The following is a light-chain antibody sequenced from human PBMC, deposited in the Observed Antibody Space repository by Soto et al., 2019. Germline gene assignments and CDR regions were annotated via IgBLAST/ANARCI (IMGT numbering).Light chain of an antibody. CDR3: QQYGSSPIT. J-gene: IGKJ5*01. Sequence: EILLTQSPGTLSSSPGERATLSCRASQSVSSRLAWYQQKPGQAPRLLISGASNRATGIPDRFSGSGSATDFTLTISRLEPEDFALYYCQQYGSSPITFGQGTRLEI. CDR2: GAS. V-gene: IGKV3-20*01. CDR1: QSVSSR.